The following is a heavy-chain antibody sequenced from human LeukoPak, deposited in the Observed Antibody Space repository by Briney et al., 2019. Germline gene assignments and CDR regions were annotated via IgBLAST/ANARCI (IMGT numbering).Heavy chain of an antibody. Sequence: PGGSLRLSCAASGFTFSSYSMNWVRQAPGKGLEWVSSISSSSSYIYYADSVKGRFTISRDNAKNSLYLQMNSLRAEDTAVYYCARDQYGSGSYYLYYYYYGMDVWGQGTTVTVSS. CDR1: GFTFSSYS. V-gene: IGHV3-21*04. CDR3: ARDQYGSGSYYLYYYYYGMDV. D-gene: IGHD3-10*01. CDR2: ISSSSSYI. J-gene: IGHJ6*02.